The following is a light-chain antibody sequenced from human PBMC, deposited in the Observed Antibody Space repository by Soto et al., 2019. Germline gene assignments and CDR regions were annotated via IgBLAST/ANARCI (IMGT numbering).Light chain of an antibody. V-gene: IGKV3-20*01. Sequence: ENVLTQSPGTVSLSPGERATLSCRASQGVTSNHLAWYQQKPGPAPRLLIYGVFNRATGIPDRFSGSGSGTDFTLTITRLEPEDSAVYFCQHYDGSPRTFGPGTKLAIK. CDR3: QHYDGSPRT. CDR1: QGVTSNH. J-gene: IGKJ2*01. CDR2: GVF.